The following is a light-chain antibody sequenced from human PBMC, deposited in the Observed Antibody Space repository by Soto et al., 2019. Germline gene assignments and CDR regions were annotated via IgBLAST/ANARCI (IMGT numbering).Light chain of an antibody. J-gene: IGKJ1*01. V-gene: IGKV3-15*01. CDR2: GAS. CDR1: QRVYSN. Sequence: TQSPETLSVSPRENTTLSFRASQRVYSNLAWYQQRPGQAPRLLIYGASTRATGVPARFSGRGSGTECTLSISSLQSEDFAVYYCQQYGSSGTFGQGTKVDIK. CDR3: QQYGSSGT.